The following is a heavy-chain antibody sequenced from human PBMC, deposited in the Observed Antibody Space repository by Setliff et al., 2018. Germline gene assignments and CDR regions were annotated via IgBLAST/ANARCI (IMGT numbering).Heavy chain of an antibody. CDR2: VDPEDGEKT. CDR1: GYTISDYY. D-gene: IGHD3-10*01. J-gene: IGHJ3*02. V-gene: IGHV1-69-2*01. Sequence: GASVKVSCKASGYTISDYYMHWVQQAPGKGLEWMGRVDPEDGEKTTYAEKFQGRVTITADTPKDTVYMYLSSLRSEDTAVYYCAMARWIGEESQGPYALNMWGQGTMVTVSS. CDR3: AMARWIGEESQGPYALNM.